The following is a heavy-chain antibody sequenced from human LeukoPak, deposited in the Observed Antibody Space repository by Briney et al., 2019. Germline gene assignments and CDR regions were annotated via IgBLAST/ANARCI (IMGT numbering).Heavy chain of an antibody. CDR2: IYYSGST. V-gene: IGHV4-59*01. Sequence: SETLSLTCTVSGGSISSYYWSWIRQPPGKALEWIGYIYYSGSTNYNPSLKSRVTISVDTSKNQFSLKLSSVTAADTAVYYCARAGSTSSIYYYYMDVWGKGTTVTISS. J-gene: IGHJ6*03. CDR1: GGSISSYY. D-gene: IGHD2-2*01. CDR3: ARAGSTSSIYYYYMDV.